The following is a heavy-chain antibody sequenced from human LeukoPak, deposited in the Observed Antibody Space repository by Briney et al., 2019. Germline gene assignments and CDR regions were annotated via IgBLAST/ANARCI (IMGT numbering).Heavy chain of an antibody. D-gene: IGHD4-17*01. Sequence: GESLKISCKGSGYSFTSYWIGWVRQMPGKGLEWMGIIYPGDSDTRYSPSFQGQVTISADKSISAAYLQRSSLKASDTAMYYCARQSTVSTARRYFDYWGQGTLVTVSS. J-gene: IGHJ4*02. CDR2: IYPGDSDT. CDR3: ARQSTVSTARRYFDY. V-gene: IGHV5-51*01. CDR1: GYSFTSYW.